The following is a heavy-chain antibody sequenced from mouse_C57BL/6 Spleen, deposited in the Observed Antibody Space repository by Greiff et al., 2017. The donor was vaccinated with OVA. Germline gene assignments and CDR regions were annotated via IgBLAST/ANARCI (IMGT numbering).Heavy chain of an antibody. J-gene: IGHJ3*01. D-gene: IGHD2-2*01. CDR3: ARDNYGYDPWFAY. V-gene: IGHV1-82*01. Sequence: QVQLQQSGPELVKPGASVKISCKASGYAFSSSWMNWVKQRPGKGLEWIGRIYPGDGDTNYNGKFKGKATLTADKSSSTAYMQLSSLTSEDSAVYFCARDNYGYDPWFAYWGQGTLVTVSA. CDR1: GYAFSSSW. CDR2: IYPGDGDT.